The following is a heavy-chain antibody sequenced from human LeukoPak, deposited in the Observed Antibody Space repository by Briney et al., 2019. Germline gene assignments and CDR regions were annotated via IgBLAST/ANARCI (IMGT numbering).Heavy chain of an antibody. V-gene: IGHV4-30-2*01. J-gene: IGHJ4*02. CDR2: IYHSGST. Sequence: PSETLSLTCAVSGGSISSGGYSWSWIRQPPGKGLEWIGYIYHSGSTYYNPSLKSRVTISVDRSKNQFSLKLSSVTAADTAVYYCARLRAGGVIVKDYWGQGTLVTVSS. CDR3: ARLRAGGVIVKDY. CDR1: GGSISSGGYS. D-gene: IGHD3-16*02.